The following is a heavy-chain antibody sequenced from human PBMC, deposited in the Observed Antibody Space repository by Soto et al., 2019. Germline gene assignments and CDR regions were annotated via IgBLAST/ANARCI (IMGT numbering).Heavy chain of an antibody. J-gene: IGHJ5*01. CDR3: ARSPPPLGRFDS. CDR2: INGGSGST. CDR1: GYTFANYA. Sequence: QLVQSGAEVKKPGASVKVSCKASGYTFANYAMQWVRQAPGQRLEWMGWINGGSGSTRYLQNFQGRLTITRDSSANTVYMELSSLRSGDTAIYYCARSPPPLGRFDSWGQGTLVTVSS. V-gene: IGHV1-3*01.